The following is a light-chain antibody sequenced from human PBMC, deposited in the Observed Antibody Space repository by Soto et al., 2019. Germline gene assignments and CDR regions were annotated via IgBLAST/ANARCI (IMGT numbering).Light chain of an antibody. V-gene: IGLV1-40*01. CDR2: GNS. J-gene: IGLJ1*01. Sequence: QSALTQPPSVSGAPGQRVTISCTGSSSNIGAGYDVRWYQHLPGTAPKLLIYGNSNRPSGVPDRFSGSRSGTSASLAITGLQAEDEADYYCQSYDNSLSAYVFGTGTKVTVL. CDR1: SSNIGAGYD. CDR3: QSYDNSLSAYV.